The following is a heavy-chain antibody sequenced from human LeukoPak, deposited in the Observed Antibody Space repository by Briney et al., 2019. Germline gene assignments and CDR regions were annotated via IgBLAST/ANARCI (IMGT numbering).Heavy chain of an antibody. CDR1: GDSISSSSYS. V-gene: IGHV4-39*01. CDR3: ARLGSGYYDY. D-gene: IGHD3-3*01. Sequence: SETLSLTCTVSGDSISSSSYSWAWIRQPPGKGLEWIGNIFYSGSTYYNPSLKSRLTISVDTSKNQFSLRLSSVTAADTAVYYCARLGSGYYDYWGQGTLVTVSS. CDR2: IFYSGST. J-gene: IGHJ4*02.